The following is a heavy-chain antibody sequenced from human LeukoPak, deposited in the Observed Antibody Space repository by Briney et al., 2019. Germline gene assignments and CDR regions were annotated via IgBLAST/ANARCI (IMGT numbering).Heavy chain of an antibody. J-gene: IGHJ4*02. V-gene: IGHV3-23*01. D-gene: IGHD6-19*01. CDR3: TKQGPVVGIFRAFDY. CDR2: ISNSGEST. Sequence: GGSLRLSCVVSGFTFTTYAMSWVRQAPGKGLEWVSSISNSGESTYYADSVKGRFTVSRDNSENTLYLQMNSLRAEDTALYFCTKQGPVVGIFRAFDYWGQGTLVTVSS. CDR1: GFTFTTYA.